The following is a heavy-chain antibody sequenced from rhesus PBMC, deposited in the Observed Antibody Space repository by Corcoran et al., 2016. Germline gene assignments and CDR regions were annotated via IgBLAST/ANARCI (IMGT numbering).Heavy chain of an antibody. V-gene: IGHV3S25*01. J-gene: IGHJ4*01. CDR2: INGGGGST. D-gene: IGHD4-29*01. CDR3: AKDPDGSSYVLGYFDY. Sequence: EVQLVESGGGLAKPGGSLRLSCAASGFTFSSYWMNWVRQAPGKGLEWVSAINGGGGSTYSADYVTGRCNISRDNSKNTLSLQMNRLRAEDTAVYYSAKDPDGSSYVLGYFDYWGQGVLVTVSS. CDR1: GFTFSSYW.